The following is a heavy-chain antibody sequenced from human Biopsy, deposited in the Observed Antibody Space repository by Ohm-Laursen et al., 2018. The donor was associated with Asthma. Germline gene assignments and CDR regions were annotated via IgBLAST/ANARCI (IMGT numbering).Heavy chain of an antibody. V-gene: IGHV3-7*01. CDR3: ARTFHFWSPYHAEHYQL. CDR2: IKHDGSEK. Sequence: SLRLSCTASGFTFGDYCMSWVRQVPGQGLEWMANIKHDGSEKNHVDSLKGRFTISRDNAKNLLFLQMNGLRAEDTAVYYCARTFHFWSPYHAEHYQLWGPGTLVTVSS. CDR1: GFTFGDYC. D-gene: IGHD3-3*01. J-gene: IGHJ1*01.